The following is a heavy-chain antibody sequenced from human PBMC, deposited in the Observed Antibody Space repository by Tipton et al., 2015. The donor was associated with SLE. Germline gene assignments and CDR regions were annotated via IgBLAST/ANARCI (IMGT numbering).Heavy chain of an antibody. D-gene: IGHD1-26*01. CDR1: GGSMSALQ. CDR3: ARGGIVGATGWFDP. V-gene: IGHV4-34*01. J-gene: IGHJ5*02. CDR2: INHSGST. Sequence: TLSLTCTVSGGSMSALQWSWIRQPPGKGLEWIGEINHSGSTNYNPSLKSRVTISVDTSKNQFSLKLSSVTAADTAVYYCARGGIVGATGWFDPWGQGTLVTVSS.